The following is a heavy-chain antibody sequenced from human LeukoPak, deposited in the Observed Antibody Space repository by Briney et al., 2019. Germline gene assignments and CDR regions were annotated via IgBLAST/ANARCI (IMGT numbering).Heavy chain of an antibody. CDR2: IYYSGST. CDR1: GGSISTYY. CDR3: ARIRDGYNQGAFDI. D-gene: IGHD5-24*01. V-gene: IGHV4-59*01. J-gene: IGHJ3*02. Sequence: SETLSLTCTVSGGSISTYYWSWIRQPPGKGVEWIGYIYYSGSTNYNPSLKSRVTISVDTSKNQFSLKLSSVTAADTAVYYCARIRDGYNQGAFDIWGQGTMVTFSS.